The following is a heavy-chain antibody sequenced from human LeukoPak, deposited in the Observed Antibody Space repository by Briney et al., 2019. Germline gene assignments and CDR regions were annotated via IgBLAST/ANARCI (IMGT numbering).Heavy chain of an antibody. Sequence: PGGSLRLSCAASGFTFSSYAMSWVRQAPGKGLEWVSAISGSGGSTYYSDSVKGRFTISRDNSKNTLYLQMNSLRAEDTAVYYCARVPLLLLFPKHAFDIWGQGTMVTVSS. CDR3: ARVPLLLLFPKHAFDI. V-gene: IGHV3-23*01. D-gene: IGHD3-22*01. CDR1: GFTFSSYA. J-gene: IGHJ3*02. CDR2: ISGSGGST.